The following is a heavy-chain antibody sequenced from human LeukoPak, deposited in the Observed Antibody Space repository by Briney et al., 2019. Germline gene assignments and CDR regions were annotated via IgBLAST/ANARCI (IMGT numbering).Heavy chain of an antibody. CDR1: GFTFSSYT. V-gene: IGHV3-48*04. Sequence: GGSLRLSCAASGFTFSSYTMNWVRQAPGKGLEWVSYISSSSSTIYYADSVKGRFTISRDNAKNSLYLQMNSLRAEDTAVYYCASSMPEGYFDYWGQGTLVTVSS. CDR2: ISSSSSTI. CDR3: ASSMPEGYFDY. D-gene: IGHD2-2*01. J-gene: IGHJ4*02.